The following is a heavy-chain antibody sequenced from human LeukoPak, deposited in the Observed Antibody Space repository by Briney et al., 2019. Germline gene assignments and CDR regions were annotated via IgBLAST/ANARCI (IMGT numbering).Heavy chain of an antibody. V-gene: IGHV3-15*01. Sequence: KPGGSLRLSCAASGFTFSNAWMSWVRQAPGKGLEWVGRTKSKTDGGTTDYAAPVKGRFTISRDDSKNTLYLQMNSLKTEDTAVYYCTTARVSSAFDIWGQGTMVTVSS. CDR2: TKSKTDGGTT. J-gene: IGHJ3*02. CDR1: GFTFSNAW. D-gene: IGHD5/OR15-5a*01. CDR3: TTARVSSAFDI.